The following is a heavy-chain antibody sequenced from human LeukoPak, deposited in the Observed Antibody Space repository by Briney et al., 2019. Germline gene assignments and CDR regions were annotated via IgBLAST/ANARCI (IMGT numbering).Heavy chain of an antibody. V-gene: IGHV1-2*02. CDR1: GYTFTGYY. J-gene: IGHJ5*02. CDR2: INPNSGGT. Sequence: ASVKVSCKASGYTFTGYYMHWVRHAPGQGLERMGWINPNSGGTNYAQKFQGRVTMTRDTSISTAYMELSRLRSDDTAVYYCARAPVAATKVLDPWGQGTLVTVSS. CDR3: ARAPVAATKVLDP. D-gene: IGHD2-15*01.